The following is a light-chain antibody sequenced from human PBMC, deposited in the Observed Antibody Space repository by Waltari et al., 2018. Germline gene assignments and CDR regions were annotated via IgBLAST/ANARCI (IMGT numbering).Light chain of an antibody. CDR1: ESVSNY. CDR3: QQSSILPLT. CDR2: DTS. J-gene: IGKJ4*01. Sequence: EVVLTQSPVTLSLAAGARATLSCRASESVSNYLAWYQQKPGQSPRLLIYDTSKRATGIPARFSGSGYGTDLTLTINNLEAEDFALYYCQQSSILPLTCGGGTKVEIQ. V-gene: IGKV3-11*01.